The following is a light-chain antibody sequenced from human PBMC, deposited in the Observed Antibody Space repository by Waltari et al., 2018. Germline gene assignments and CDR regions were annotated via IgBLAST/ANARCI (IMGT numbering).Light chain of an antibody. CDR2: AAS. CDR1: QGIRND. CDR3: LQHNSFPLT. J-gene: IGKJ4*01. V-gene: IGKV1-17*01. Sequence: DIQLTQSPSSLSASVGDRVTLTCRASQGIRNDLAWYQQKPGKAPKRLIYAASSLQSGVPSRFSGRGSGTDFTLTVSSLQPEDAATYYCLQHNSFPLTFGGGTNVEIK.